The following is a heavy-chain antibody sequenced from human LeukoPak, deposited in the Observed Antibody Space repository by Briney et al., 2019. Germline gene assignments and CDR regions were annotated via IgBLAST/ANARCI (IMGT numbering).Heavy chain of an antibody. J-gene: IGHJ2*01. CDR1: GFTFSTSG. Sequence: GRSLRLSCAASGFTFSTSGMHWVRQAPGKGLEWVAVIWYDGSNKYYADSVEGRLTISRDNSKNTLYLQMNSLRAEDTAVYYCARHYDILTDTEPGFDLWGRGTLVTVSS. CDR2: IWYDGSNK. V-gene: IGHV3-33*01. CDR3: ARHYDILTDTEPGFDL. D-gene: IGHD3-9*01.